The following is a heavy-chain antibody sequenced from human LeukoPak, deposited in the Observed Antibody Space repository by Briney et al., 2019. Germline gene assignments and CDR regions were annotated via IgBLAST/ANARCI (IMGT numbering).Heavy chain of an antibody. J-gene: IGHJ4*02. CDR3: ARTYYYDSSGYYYGY. D-gene: IGHD3-22*01. CDR2: INPNSGGT. Sequence: ASVKVSCKASRYTFTGYYMHWVRQAPGQGLEWMGWINPNSGGTNYAQKFQGRVTMTRDTSISTAYMELSRLRSDDTAVYYCARTYYYDSSGYYYGYWGQGTLVTVSS. V-gene: IGHV1-2*02. CDR1: RYTFTGYY.